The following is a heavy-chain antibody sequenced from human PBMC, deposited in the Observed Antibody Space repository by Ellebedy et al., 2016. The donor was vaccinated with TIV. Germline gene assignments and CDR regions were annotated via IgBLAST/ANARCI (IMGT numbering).Heavy chain of an antibody. CDR3: ARHSKRGGD. CDR1: GNSFTNRW. D-gene: IGHD3-16*01. Sequence: GGSLRLXXKASGNSFTNRWIAWVRQMPGKGLEWMWIIYTGDSDTRYSPSFQGHVTFSVDESINTAYLHWRSLKASDSAMHYCARHSKRGGDWGQGTLVTVSS. CDR2: IYTGDSDT. J-gene: IGHJ4*02. V-gene: IGHV5-51*01.